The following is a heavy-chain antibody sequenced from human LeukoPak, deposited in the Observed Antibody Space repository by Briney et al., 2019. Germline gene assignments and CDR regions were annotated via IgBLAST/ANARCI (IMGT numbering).Heavy chain of an antibody. CDR3: AGYGSRSSYKASDY. D-gene: IGHD3-10*01. J-gene: IGHJ4*02. Sequence: PSETLSLTCIVSGGSISSSYWSWIRQSPGKGLGWIGYVHYAESSYYNPSLKSRVTLSVDTSKNQFSLRLSSVTAADTAVYYCAGYGSRSSYKASDYWGQGTLVTVSS. V-gene: IGHV4-59*01. CDR1: GGSISSSY. CDR2: VHYAESS.